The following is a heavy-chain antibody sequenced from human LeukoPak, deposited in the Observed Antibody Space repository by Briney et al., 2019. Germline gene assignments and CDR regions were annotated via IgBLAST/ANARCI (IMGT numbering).Heavy chain of an antibody. CDR1: GFTFSSYS. D-gene: IGHD1-26*01. Sequence: GGSLRLSCAASGFTFSSYSMNWVRQAPGKGLEWVSSISSSSSYIYYADSVKGRFTISRDNAKNSLYLQMNSLRAEDTAVYYCARDDGGSHGIVDYWGQGTLVTVSS. J-gene: IGHJ4*02. V-gene: IGHV3-21*01. CDR2: ISSSSSYI. CDR3: ARDDGGSHGIVDY.